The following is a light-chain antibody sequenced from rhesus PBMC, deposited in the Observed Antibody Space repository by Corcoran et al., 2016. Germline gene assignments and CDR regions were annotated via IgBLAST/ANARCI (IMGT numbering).Light chain of an antibody. J-gene: IGKJ4*01. CDR1: QSVNSN. CDR3: QQYTNGLT. Sequence: EIVLTQSPATLSLSPGERATLTCRASQSVNSNLAWYQQKPGQAPRLLMYATSRRPTGIADRVSGSGSGTDFSLTLSSLEPEDFAVYYCQQYTNGLTFGGGTKVDIK. V-gene: IGKV3-42*03. CDR2: ATS.